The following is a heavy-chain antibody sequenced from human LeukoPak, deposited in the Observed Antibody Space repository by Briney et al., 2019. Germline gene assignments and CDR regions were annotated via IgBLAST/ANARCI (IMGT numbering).Heavy chain of an antibody. V-gene: IGHV1-46*01. J-gene: IGHJ5*02. CDR1: GYSFPRHY. D-gene: IGHD6-19*01. CDR3: ARDYSSGWYGGDWFDP. Sequence: ASVKVSCKTSGYSFPRHYIHWVRQAPGQGLEWMGIMNPSGGSTSYAQKFQGRVTMTRDMSTSTVYMELSSLRSEDTAVYYCARDYSSGWYGGDWFDPWGQGTLVTVSS. CDR2: MNPSGGST.